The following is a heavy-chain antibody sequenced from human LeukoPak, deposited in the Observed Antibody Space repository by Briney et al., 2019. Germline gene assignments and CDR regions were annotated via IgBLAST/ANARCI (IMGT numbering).Heavy chain of an antibody. CDR1: GGSISSGGYS. CDR3: ARDQRWYYYYGMDV. Sequence: PSQTLSLTCAVSGGSISSGGYSWSWIRQPPGKGLEWIGYIYHSGSTYYNPSLKSRVTISVDRSKNQFSLKLSSVTAADTAVYYCARDQRWYYYYGMDVWGQGTTVTVSS. V-gene: IGHV4-30-2*01. CDR2: IYHSGST. J-gene: IGHJ6*02. D-gene: IGHD6-13*01.